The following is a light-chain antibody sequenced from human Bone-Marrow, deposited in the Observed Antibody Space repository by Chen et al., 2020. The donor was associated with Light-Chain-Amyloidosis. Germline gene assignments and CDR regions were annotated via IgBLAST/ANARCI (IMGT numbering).Light chain of an antibody. CDR3: CSYAGSRTFWV. Sequence: QSALTQTASVSGSPGQSITISCTGSSSDIGSYNLVSWYQHHRGKAPKLILLEVNKRTSGVSNRFSGSKSGNTAFLTISGLQAEDEADYYCCSYAGSRTFWVFGGGTKLTVL. CDR2: EVN. CDR1: SSDIGSYNL. J-gene: IGLJ3*02. V-gene: IGLV2-23*02.